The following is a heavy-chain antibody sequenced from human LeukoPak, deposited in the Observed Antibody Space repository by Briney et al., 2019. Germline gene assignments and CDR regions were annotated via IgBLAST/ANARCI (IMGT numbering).Heavy chain of an antibody. V-gene: IGHV3-23*01. D-gene: IGHD2-2*01. Sequence: GGSLRLSCAASGFTFSSYSMNWVRQAPGKGLEWVSSISGSGAGTYYADSVKGRFTISRDNSKNTLYLQMSSLRAADTAVYYCATRTLYCSTSRCYLDYWGRGTLVTVSS. CDR3: ATRTLYCSTSRCYLDY. J-gene: IGHJ4*02. CDR1: GFTFSSYS. CDR2: ISGSGAGT.